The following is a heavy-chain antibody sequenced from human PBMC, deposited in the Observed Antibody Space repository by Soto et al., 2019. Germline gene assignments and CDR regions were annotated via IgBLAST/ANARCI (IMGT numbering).Heavy chain of an antibody. Sequence: SSETLSLTCTVAGGSISSYYWSWIRQPPGKGLEWIGYIYYSGSTNYNPSLKSRVTISVDTSKNQFSLKLSSVTAADTAVYYCARHVPYCSDTSHCAYGMDVWGQGTTVTVS. J-gene: IGHJ6*02. CDR3: ARHVPYCSDTSHCAYGMDV. CDR1: GGSISSYY. V-gene: IGHV4-59*08. D-gene: IGHD2-2*01. CDR2: IYYSGST.